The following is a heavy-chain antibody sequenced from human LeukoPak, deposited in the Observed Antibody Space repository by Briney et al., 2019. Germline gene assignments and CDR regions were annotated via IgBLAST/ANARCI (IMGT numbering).Heavy chain of an antibody. V-gene: IGHV3-23*01. Sequence: GGSLRLSCAASGFTFSSYAMSWVRQAPGKGLEWVSAISGSGGSTYYADSVKGRFTISRDNTKNTLYLQMNSLRAEDTAVYYCAKDISGWYGSFAFDIWGQGTMVTVSS. CDR2: ISGSGGST. D-gene: IGHD6-19*01. J-gene: IGHJ3*02. CDR3: AKDISGWYGSFAFDI. CDR1: GFTFSSYA.